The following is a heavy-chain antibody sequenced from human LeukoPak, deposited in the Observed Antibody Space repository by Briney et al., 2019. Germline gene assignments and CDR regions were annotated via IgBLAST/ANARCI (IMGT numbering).Heavy chain of an antibody. CDR2: INHSGTT. CDR3: ARPVGDHSINWDAFDI. CDR1: GYSISSGYF. V-gene: IGHV4-38-2*01. J-gene: IGHJ3*02. Sequence: PSETLSLTCAVSGYSISSGYFWGWIRQPPGKGLEWIASINHSGTTYYNPSLKSRVTMSTDTSKNHFSLMLSSVTAADTAVYYCARPVGDHSINWDAFDIWGQGTMVTVSS. D-gene: IGHD2-21*01.